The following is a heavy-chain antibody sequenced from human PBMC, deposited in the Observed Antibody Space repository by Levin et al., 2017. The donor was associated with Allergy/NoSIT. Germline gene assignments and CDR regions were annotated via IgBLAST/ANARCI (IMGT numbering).Heavy chain of an antibody. J-gene: IGHJ3*02. Sequence: SGPTLVKPTETLTLTCTVSGSLSNPRMGVSWIRQPPGKALEWLAHIFSNDEKSYSSSLKSRLTISKDTSKSQVVLSMTNMDPVDTATYYCARIDEGDGGYVYAFDIWGQGTMVTVSS. CDR1: GSLSNPRMG. CDR3: ARIDEGDGGYVYAFDI. V-gene: IGHV2-26*01. D-gene: IGHD5-12*01. CDR2: IFSNDEK.